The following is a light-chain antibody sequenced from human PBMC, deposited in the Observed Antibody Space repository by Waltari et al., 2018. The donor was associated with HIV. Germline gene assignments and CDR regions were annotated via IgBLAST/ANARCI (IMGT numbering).Light chain of an antibody. CDR1: SSDVGGYKY. V-gene: IGLV2-11*02. CDR3: CSYAGSYSYV. Sequence: QSALTQPRSVSGSPGQSVTISCTGSSSDVGGYKYVSWYEQHPGKAPKPMIYELSKRPSGVPDRFSGSKSSNTASLTISGLHADDEADYYCCSYAGSYSYVFGTGTKFTVL. J-gene: IGLJ1*01. CDR2: ELS.